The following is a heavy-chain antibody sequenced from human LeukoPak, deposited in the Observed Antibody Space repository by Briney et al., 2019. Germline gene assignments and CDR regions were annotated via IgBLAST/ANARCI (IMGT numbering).Heavy chain of an antibody. V-gene: IGHV1-2*02. CDR1: GYTFTDYY. J-gene: IGHJ4*02. CDR3: ARARQQWLVPLDY. Sequence: ASVKVSCKASGYTFTDYYMHWVRQAPGQGLEWMGWINPNSGGTNYAQKFQGRVTMTRDTSISTVYMEMSRLRSDDTAVYYCARARQQWLVPLDYWGQGTLVTVSS. D-gene: IGHD6-19*01. CDR2: INPNSGGT.